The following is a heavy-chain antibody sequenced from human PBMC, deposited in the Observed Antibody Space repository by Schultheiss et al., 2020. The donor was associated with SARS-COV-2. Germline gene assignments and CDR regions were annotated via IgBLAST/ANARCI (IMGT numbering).Heavy chain of an antibody. D-gene: IGHD3/OR15-3a*01. CDR1: GGSISSGGYY. Sequence: SETLSLTCTVSGGSISSGGYYWSWIRQHPGKGLEWIGYIYYSGSTYYNPSLKSRVTISVDTSKNQFSLKLSFVTAADTAVYYCARGLRTGEAWFDPWGQGTLVTVSS. CDR3: ARGLRTGEAWFDP. V-gene: IGHV4-30-4*08. J-gene: IGHJ5*02. CDR2: IYYSGST.